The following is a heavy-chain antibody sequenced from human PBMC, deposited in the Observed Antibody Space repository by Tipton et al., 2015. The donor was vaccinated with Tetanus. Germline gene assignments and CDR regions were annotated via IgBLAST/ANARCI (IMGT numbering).Heavy chain of an antibody. J-gene: IGHJ4*02. CDR1: GFDFSNYK. Sequence: SLRLSCAASGFDFSNYKINWVRQAPGKGLEWVSSISSRNTCISYADSVKGRFTISRDNAKNSLYLQMNSLRAEDTAIYYCATGVTMDYWGQGTLATVSS. V-gene: IGHV3-21*06. CDR3: ATGVTMDY. CDR2: ISSRNTCI. D-gene: IGHD1-14*01.